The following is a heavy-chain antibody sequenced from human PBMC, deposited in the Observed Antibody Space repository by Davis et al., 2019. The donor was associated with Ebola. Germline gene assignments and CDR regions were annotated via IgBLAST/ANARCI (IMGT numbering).Heavy chain of an antibody. D-gene: IGHD2-2*01. Sequence: GESLKISCAASGFTFSSYAMHWVRQAPGKGLEWVAVISYNGVNKNCADSVKGRFTISRDNAKNSLYVQMNSLRAEDTALYYCARGGYCGSTNCFVTDYWGQGTLVTVSS. CDR2: ISYNGVNK. CDR1: GFTFSSYA. J-gene: IGHJ4*02. V-gene: IGHV3-30-3*01. CDR3: ARGGYCGSTNCFVTDY.